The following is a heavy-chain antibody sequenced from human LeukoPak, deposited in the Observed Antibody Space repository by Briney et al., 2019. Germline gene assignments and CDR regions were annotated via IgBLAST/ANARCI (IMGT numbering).Heavy chain of an antibody. Sequence: GGSLGLSCTASGFAFSIYAISWVRQAPGKGPEWVSAINGGGDNTYYADSVKGRFTISRDNSKNTLYLQMNSVRAEDTAVYYCAKGSSPLGFFDYWGQGTLVTVSS. V-gene: IGHV3-23*01. CDR3: AKGSSPLGFFDY. J-gene: IGHJ4*02. CDR1: GFAFSIYA. D-gene: IGHD6-13*01. CDR2: INGGGDNT.